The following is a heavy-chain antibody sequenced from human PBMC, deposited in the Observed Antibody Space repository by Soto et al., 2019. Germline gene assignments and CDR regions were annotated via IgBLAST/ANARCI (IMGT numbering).Heavy chain of an antibody. V-gene: IGHV3-23*01. J-gene: IGHJ1*01. CDR1: GFTFSSYA. Sequence: EVQLLESGGGLVQPGGSLRLSCAASGFTFSSYAMSCVRQAPGKGLEWVSAISGSGGSTYYADSVKGRFTISRDNSKNTLYLQMNSLRAEDTAVYYCAILYSSGWYEYFQHWGQGTLVTVSS. D-gene: IGHD6-19*01. CDR2: ISGSGGST. CDR3: AILYSSGWYEYFQH.